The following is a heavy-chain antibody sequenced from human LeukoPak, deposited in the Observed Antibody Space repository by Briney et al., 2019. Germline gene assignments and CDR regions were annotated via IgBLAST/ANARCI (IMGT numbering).Heavy chain of an antibody. Sequence: PSETLSLTCTVSGGSISSSSYYWGWIRQPPGKGLEWFGSIYYSGSNYYNPPIKSGVTISGDTTKNQFSLKLSSETAIDTAVYYCARHAEYYDFSSGRHDQYYFDYWGQGTLVTVSS. CDR1: GGSISSSSYY. V-gene: IGHV4-39*01. CDR2: IYYSGSN. J-gene: IGHJ4*02. D-gene: IGHD3-3*01. CDR3: ARHAEYYDFSSGRHDQYYFDY.